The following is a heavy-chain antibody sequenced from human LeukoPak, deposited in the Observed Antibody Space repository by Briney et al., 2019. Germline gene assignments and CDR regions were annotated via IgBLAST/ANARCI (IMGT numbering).Heavy chain of an antibody. J-gene: IGHJ4*02. D-gene: IGHD3-3*01. CDR3: ARLGAGPTYYDFWSGYSSFYFDY. CDR1: GGSTSSSNYY. Sequence: SETLSLTCTVSGGSTSSSNYYWGWIRQPPGKGLEWIGGIHYSGNTYYNPSLKSRVSISIDTSKNQFSLKLSSVTAADTAVYYCARLGAGPTYYDFWSGYSSFYFDYWGQGTLVTVSS. V-gene: IGHV4-39*01. CDR2: IHYSGNT.